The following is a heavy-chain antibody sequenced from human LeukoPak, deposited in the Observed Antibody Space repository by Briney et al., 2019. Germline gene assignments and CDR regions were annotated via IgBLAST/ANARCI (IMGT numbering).Heavy chain of an antibody. J-gene: IGHJ4*02. D-gene: IGHD5-12*01. CDR3: ARQRWLQFPDY. CDR2: IIPILGIA. CDR1: GGTFSSYA. V-gene: IGHV1-69*04. Sequence: GSSVKVFCKASGGTFSSYAISWVRQAPGQGLEWMGRIIPILGIANYAQKFQGRVTITADKSTSTAYMELSSLRSEDTAVYYCARQRWLQFPDYWGQGTLVTVSS.